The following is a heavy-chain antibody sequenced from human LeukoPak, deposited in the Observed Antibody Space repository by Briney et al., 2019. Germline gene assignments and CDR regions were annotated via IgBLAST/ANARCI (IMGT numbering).Heavy chain of an antibody. CDR3: AKVIVGAWDWFDP. J-gene: IGHJ5*02. CDR2: ISGSGGST. D-gene: IGHD1-26*01. CDR1: GFTFSSYG. Sequence: GGSLRLSCAASGFTFSSYGMSWVRQAPGKGLEWVSAISGSGGSTYYADSVKGRFTISRDNSKNTLYLQMNSLRAEDTAVYYYAKVIVGAWDWFDPWGQGTLVTVSS. V-gene: IGHV3-23*01.